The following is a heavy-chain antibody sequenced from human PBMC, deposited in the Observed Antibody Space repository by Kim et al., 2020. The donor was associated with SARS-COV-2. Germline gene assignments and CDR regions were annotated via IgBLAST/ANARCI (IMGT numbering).Heavy chain of an antibody. Sequence: SETLSLTCAVYGGSFSGYYWSWIRQPPGKGLEWIGEINHSGSTNYNPSLKSRVTISVDTSKNQFSLKLSSVTAADTAVYYCARLSGQQPLPKNDLWGRGTLVTVSS. D-gene: IGHD6-13*01. V-gene: IGHV4-34*01. J-gene: IGHJ2*01. CDR2: INHSGST. CDR3: ARLSGQQPLPKNDL. CDR1: GGSFSGYY.